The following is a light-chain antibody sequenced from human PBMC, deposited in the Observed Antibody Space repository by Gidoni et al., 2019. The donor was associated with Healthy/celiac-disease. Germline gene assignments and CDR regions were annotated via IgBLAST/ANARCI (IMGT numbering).Light chain of an antibody. CDR3: LQDYNYPRT. CDR1: QGIIND. V-gene: IGKV1-6*01. Sequence: AIQMTQSPSSLSASVGDRVTITCRASQGIINDLVWYQQKPGKAPKLLIYAASSLQSGVPSRFSGSGSGTDFTLTISSLQPEDFATYYCLQDYNYPRTFGQGTKVEIK. CDR2: AAS. J-gene: IGKJ1*01.